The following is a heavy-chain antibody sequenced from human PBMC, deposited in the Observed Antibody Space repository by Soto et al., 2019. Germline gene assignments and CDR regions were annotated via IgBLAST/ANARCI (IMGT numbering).Heavy chain of an antibody. J-gene: IGHJ4*02. D-gene: IGHD4-4*01. CDR1: GFSRTASGLG. V-gene: IGHV2-5*01. CDR3: THRTTVTPGLN. Sequence: QITVKWSDPTLGRPTETLALTCSFSGFSRTASGLGVDGVRQPPGKALEWVELSYWNDEQRYTPSLHSRLSITKDTSRNQVVLTMTNMDPVDTGTYYSTHRTTVTPGLNWGPGTLVTVSS. CDR2: SYWNDEQ.